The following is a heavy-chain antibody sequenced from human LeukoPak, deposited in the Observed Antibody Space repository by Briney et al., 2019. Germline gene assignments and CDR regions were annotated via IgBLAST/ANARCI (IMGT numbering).Heavy chain of an antibody. CDR2: IYPGDSDT. V-gene: IGHV5-51*01. Sequence: GESQKISCKGSGYSFTSYWIGWVRQMPGKGLEWMGIIYPGDSDTRYSPSFQGQVTTSADKSISTAYLQWSSLKASDTAMYYCASLQTYYYDSSGSFDYWGQGTLVTVSS. J-gene: IGHJ4*02. CDR3: ASLQTYYYDSSGSFDY. D-gene: IGHD3-22*01. CDR1: GYSFTSYW.